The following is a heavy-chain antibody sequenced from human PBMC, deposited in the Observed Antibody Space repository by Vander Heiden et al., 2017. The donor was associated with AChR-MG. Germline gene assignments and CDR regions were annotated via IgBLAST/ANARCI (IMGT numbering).Heavy chain of an antibody. D-gene: IGHD7-27*01. J-gene: IGHJ2*01. V-gene: IGHV4-39*01. Sequence: QLQESGPGLVKPSETLSLTCTVSGDSISRSGYYWGRIRQPPGRTLEWIGSIYNSVSTYYNPSLKSRVTMSVDTSKNQISLRLTSVTAADTAMYYCARPGVDFDLWGRGTLVTVSS. CDR1: GDSISRSGYY. CDR3: ARPGVDFDL. CDR2: IYNSVST.